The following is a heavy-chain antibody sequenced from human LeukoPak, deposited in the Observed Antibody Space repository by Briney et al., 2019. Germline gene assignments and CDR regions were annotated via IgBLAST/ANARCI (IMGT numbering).Heavy chain of an antibody. Sequence: RASETLSLTCTVSGGSISSYYWSWIRQPPVKGLEWIGYIYYSGSTNYNPSLKSRVTISVDTSKNQFSLKLSSVTAADTAVYYCARQRHDYGGYYFDYWGQGTLVTVSS. CDR1: GGSISSYY. CDR2: IYYSGST. J-gene: IGHJ4*02. CDR3: ARQRHDYGGYYFDY. D-gene: IGHD4-17*01. V-gene: IGHV4-59*08.